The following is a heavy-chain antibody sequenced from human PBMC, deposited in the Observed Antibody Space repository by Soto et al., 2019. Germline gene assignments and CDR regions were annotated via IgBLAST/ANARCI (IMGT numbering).Heavy chain of an antibody. V-gene: IGHV4-31*03. J-gene: IGHJ4*02. D-gene: IGHD4-4*01. CDR2: IYYSGST. CDR3: ARVLRTVTTPRFDY. CDR1: GGSISSGGYY. Sequence: QVQLQESGPGLVKPSQTLSLTCTVSGGSISSGGYYWSWIRQHPGKGLEWIGDIYYSGSTYYNPSLKSRFNISLDTSKNQFSLKISSVTAAYTAVYYCARVLRTVTTPRFDYWGQGTLVTVSS.